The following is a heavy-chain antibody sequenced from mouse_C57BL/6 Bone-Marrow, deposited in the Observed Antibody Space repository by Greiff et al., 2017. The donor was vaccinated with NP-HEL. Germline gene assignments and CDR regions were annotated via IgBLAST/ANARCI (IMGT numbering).Heavy chain of an antibody. V-gene: IGHV1S132*01. CDR3: ARSSYDGYSFDY. Sequence: VKVVESGAELVRPGASVKLSCKTSGYIFTSYWIHWVKQRSGQGLEWIARIYPGTGSTYYNEKFKGKATLTADKSSSTAYMQLSSLKSEDSAVYFGARSSYDGYSFDYWGQGTTLTVSS. CDR1: GYIFTSYW. J-gene: IGHJ2*01. D-gene: IGHD2-3*01. CDR2: IYPGTGST.